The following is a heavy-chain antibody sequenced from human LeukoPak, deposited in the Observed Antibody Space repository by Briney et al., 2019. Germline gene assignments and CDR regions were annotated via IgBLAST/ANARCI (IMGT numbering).Heavy chain of an antibody. Sequence: ASVKVSCTASGYTFTSYGISWVRQAPGQGLEWMGWISAYNGNTNYAQKLQGRVTMTTDTSTSTAYMELRSLRSDDTAVYYCARPSNDIVVVPAAIDAFDIWGQGTMVTVSS. CDR1: GYTFTSYG. D-gene: IGHD2-2*01. J-gene: IGHJ3*02. V-gene: IGHV1-18*01. CDR2: ISAYNGNT. CDR3: ARPSNDIVVVPAAIDAFDI.